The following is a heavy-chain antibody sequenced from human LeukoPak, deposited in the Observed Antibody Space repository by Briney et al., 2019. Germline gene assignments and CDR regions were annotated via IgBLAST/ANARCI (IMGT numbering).Heavy chain of an antibody. V-gene: IGHV1-2*02. J-gene: IGHJ4*02. CDR1: GYTFTGYY. CDR2: INPNSGGT. Sequence: ASVKVSCKASGYTFTGYYMHWVRQAPGQGLEWMGWINPNSGGTNYAQKFQGRVTMTRDTSISTAYMELSRLRSDDTAVYYCARLERYYGSGSYYNLEYWGQGTLATVSS. CDR3: ARLERYYGSGSYYNLEY. D-gene: IGHD3-10*01.